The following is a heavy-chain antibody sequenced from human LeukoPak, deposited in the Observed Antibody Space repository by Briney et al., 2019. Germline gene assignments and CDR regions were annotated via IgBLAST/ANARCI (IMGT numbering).Heavy chain of an antibody. D-gene: IGHD6-19*01. CDR2: IYYSGST. CDR1: GGSISSYY. CDR3: ARMLYSSGWYSFDY. J-gene: IGHJ4*02. Sequence: PSETLSLTCTVSGGSISSYYWSWIRQPPGKGLEWIGYIYYSGSTNYNPSLKSRVTISVDTSKNQFSLKLSSVTAADTAVYYCARMLYSSGWYSFDYWGQGTLVTVSS. V-gene: IGHV4-59*01.